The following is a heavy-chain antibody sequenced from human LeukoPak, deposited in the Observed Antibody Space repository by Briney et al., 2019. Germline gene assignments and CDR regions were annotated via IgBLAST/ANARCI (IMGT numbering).Heavy chain of an antibody. D-gene: IGHD6-13*01. CDR3: TRFAAAGTCFDY. J-gene: IGHJ4*02. CDR2: IRSKANSYAT. CDR1: GFTFSGSA. Sequence: GGSLKLSCAASGFTFSGSAMHWVRQASGKGLEWVGRIRSKANSYATAYAASVKGRFTISRDDSKNTAYLQMSSLKTEDTAVYYCTRFAAAGTCFDYWGQGTLVTVSS. V-gene: IGHV3-73*01.